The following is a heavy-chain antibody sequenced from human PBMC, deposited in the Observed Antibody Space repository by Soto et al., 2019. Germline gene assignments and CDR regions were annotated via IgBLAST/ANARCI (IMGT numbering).Heavy chain of an antibody. CDR1: GFTFTSYA. J-gene: IGHJ4*02. D-gene: IGHD3-9*01. V-gene: IGHV3-23*01. CDR2: ITGGGDNT. Sequence: EVQLLESGGDLVQPGGSLRLSCAASGFTFTSYAMSWLRQAPGKGLEWVSAITGGGDNTYYADSVKGRFTISRDNSKNTLYLQMNSPRAEDTAFYYCTQDGGSRDWLTVNWGQGTLVTVSS. CDR3: TQDGGSRDWLTVN.